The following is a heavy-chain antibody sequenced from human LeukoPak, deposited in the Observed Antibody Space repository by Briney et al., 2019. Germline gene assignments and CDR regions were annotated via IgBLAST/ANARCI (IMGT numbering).Heavy chain of an antibody. J-gene: IGHJ4*02. CDR2: INWKSDKI. D-gene: IGHD2-2*01. Sequence: GRSLRLSCAGSGYSFDEYAMHWVRQAPGKGLEWVSGINWKSDKIGYADSVKGRFTISRDNSKNSLYLRMNSLGVEDTALYYCAKDRYCTSSSCPIDYWGQGTMVIVSS. V-gene: IGHV3-9*01. CDR3: AKDRYCTSSSCPIDY. CDR1: GYSFDEYA.